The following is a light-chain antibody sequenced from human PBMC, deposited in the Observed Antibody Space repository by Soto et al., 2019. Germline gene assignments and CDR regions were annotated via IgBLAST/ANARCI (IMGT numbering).Light chain of an antibody. Sequence: DIQMTQSPSSLSASVEDRVIITCRASQSISNHLNWYQQKPGKAPKLLIFAASSLQSGVPSRFSGSRSGPDFTLTISSPQPDDFATYYCQQYNSYSKTFGQGTKVDI. J-gene: IGKJ1*01. V-gene: IGKV1-39*01. CDR2: AAS. CDR3: QQYNSYSKT. CDR1: QSISNH.